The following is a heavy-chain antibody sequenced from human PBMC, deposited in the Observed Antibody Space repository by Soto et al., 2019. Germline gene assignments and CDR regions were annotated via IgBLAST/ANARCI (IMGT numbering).Heavy chain of an antibody. CDR2: MNPNSGTT. D-gene: IGHD2-8*01. Sequence: ASVKVSCKASGYTFASFNINWVRQATGQGLEWMGYMNPNSGTTGYAQTFQDRITLTRDTSTNTAYMELSSLISDDTAVYFCVRYGAAAAYWGQGTPVTVSS. V-gene: IGHV1-8*01. CDR3: VRYGAAAAY. J-gene: IGHJ4*02. CDR1: GYTFASFN.